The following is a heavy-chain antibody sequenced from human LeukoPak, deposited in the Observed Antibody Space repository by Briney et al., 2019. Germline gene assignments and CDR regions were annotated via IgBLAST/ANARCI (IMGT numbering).Heavy chain of an antibody. J-gene: IGHJ6*03. Sequence: GGSLRLSCAASGFTFSNYAMSWVRQAPGKGLEWVSSISSSSSYIYYADSVKGRFTISRDNAKNSLYLQMNSLRAEDTAVYYCARLVGDIVVVVAATQYYYMDVWGKGTTVTVSS. V-gene: IGHV3-21*01. CDR2: ISSSSSYI. CDR3: ARLVGDIVVVVAATQYYYMDV. D-gene: IGHD2-15*01. CDR1: GFTFSNYA.